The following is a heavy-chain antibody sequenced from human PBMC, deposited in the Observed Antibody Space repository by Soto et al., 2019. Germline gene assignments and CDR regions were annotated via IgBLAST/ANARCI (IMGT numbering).Heavy chain of an antibody. CDR1: GGSISSSSYY. D-gene: IGHD6-13*01. V-gene: IGHV4-39*01. J-gene: IGHJ4*02. CDR3: ARLKRGYSSSWMIYFDY. Sequence: QLQLQESGPGLVKPSETLSLTCTVSGGSISSSSYYWGWIRQPPGKGLEWIGSIYYSGSTYYNPSLKSRVTISVDTSKNQFSLKLSSVTAADTAVYYCARLKRGYSSSWMIYFDYWGQGTLVTVSS. CDR2: IYYSGST.